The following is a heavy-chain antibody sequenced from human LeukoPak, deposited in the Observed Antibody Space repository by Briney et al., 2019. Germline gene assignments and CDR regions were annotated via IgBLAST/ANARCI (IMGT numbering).Heavy chain of an antibody. CDR3: AGPHSILGSGSYSSD. Sequence: GESLKISCKGSGYSFTSYWIGWVRQMPGKGLEWMGIIYPGDSATRYSPSFQGQVTISADQSISTAYLQWSSLKASETAMYYCAGPHSILGSGSYSSDWGQGTLVTVSS. J-gene: IGHJ4*02. V-gene: IGHV5-51*01. CDR1: GYSFTSYW. D-gene: IGHD3-10*01. CDR2: IYPGDSAT.